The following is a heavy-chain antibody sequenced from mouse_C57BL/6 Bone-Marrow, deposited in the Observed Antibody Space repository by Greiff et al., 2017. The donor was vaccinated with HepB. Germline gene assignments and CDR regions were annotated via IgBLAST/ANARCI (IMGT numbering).Heavy chain of an antibody. J-gene: IGHJ2*01. CDR2: ISYDGSN. CDR3: AIYDGYYFDY. D-gene: IGHD2-3*01. CDR1: GYSITSGYY. V-gene: IGHV3-6*01. Sequence: EVQLVESGPGLVKPSQSLSLTCSVTGYSITSGYYWNWIRQFPGNKLEWMGYISYDGSNNYNPSLKNRISITRDTSKNQFFLKLNSVTTEDTATYYCAIYDGYYFDYWGQGTTLTVSS.